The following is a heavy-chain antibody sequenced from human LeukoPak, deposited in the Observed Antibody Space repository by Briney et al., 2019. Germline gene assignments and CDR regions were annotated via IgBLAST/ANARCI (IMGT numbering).Heavy chain of an antibody. CDR2: IYYSGST. D-gene: IGHD2-15*01. J-gene: IGHJ4*02. CDR1: GGSISSYY. CDR3: ARVVVAAYIDY. Sequence: SETLSLTCTVSGGSISSYYWSWIRQPPGKGLEWIGYIYYSGSTNYNPSLKSRVTISVDTSKNQFSLKLSSVTAADTAVYYCARVVVAAYIDYWGQGTLVTVSS. V-gene: IGHV4-59*01.